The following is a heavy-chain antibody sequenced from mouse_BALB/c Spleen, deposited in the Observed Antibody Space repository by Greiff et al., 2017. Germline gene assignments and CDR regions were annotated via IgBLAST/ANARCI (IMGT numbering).Heavy chain of an antibody. CDR3: ARGTYGNYGDY. V-gene: IGHV3-8*02. CDR2: ISYSGST. J-gene: IGHJ2*01. D-gene: IGHD2-1*01. CDR1: GDSITSGY. Sequence: EVKLQESGPSLVKPSQTLSLTCSVTGDSITSGYWNWIRKFPGHKLEYMGYISYSGSTYYNPPLKSRISITRDTSTTQYYLQLNSVTTEDTATYYCARGTYGNYGDYWGQGTTLTVSS.